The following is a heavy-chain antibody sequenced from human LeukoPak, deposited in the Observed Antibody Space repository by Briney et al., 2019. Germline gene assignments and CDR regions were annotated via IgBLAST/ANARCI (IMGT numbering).Heavy chain of an antibody. Sequence: GGSLRLSCAASGFTFSDYYMSWTRQAPGKGLEWVSYISSSSSYTNYADSVKGRFTISRDNAKNSLYLQMNSLRSDDTAVYYCARKTGELSPMGYWGQGTLVTVSS. CDR1: GFTFSDYY. CDR3: ARKTGELSPMGY. V-gene: IGHV3-11*03. D-gene: IGHD3-16*02. J-gene: IGHJ4*02. CDR2: ISSSSSYT.